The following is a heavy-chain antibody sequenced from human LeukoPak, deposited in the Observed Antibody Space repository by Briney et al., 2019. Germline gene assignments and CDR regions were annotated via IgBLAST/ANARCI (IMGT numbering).Heavy chain of an antibody. Sequence: PGGSLRLSCAASGFTFSSYWMHWVRHAPGKGLVWVSRINSDGSSTSYADSVKGRFTISRDNAKNTLYLQMNSLRAEDTAVYYCASPSHCSGGSCYSWDAFDIWGQGTMVTVSS. V-gene: IGHV3-74*01. D-gene: IGHD2-15*01. CDR1: GFTFSSYW. CDR2: INSDGSST. CDR3: ASPSHCSGGSCYSWDAFDI. J-gene: IGHJ3*02.